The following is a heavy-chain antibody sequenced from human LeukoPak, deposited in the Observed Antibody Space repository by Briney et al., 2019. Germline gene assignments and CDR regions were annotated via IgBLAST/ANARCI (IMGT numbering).Heavy chain of an antibody. V-gene: IGHV4-4*07. CDR3: ARAGYYYDGSGYYYADY. D-gene: IGHD3-22*01. Sequence: SETLSLTCTVSGGTISSYYWSWIRQPAGKGLEWIGRIYTSGSTNYNPSLKSRVTMSVDTSKNQFSLKLSSVTAADTAVYYCARAGYYYDGSGYYYADYWGQGTLVTVSS. CDR1: GGTISSYY. CDR2: IYTSGST. J-gene: IGHJ4*02.